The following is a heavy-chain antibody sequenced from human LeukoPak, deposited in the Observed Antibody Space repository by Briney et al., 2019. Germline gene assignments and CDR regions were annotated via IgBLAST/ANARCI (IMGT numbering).Heavy chain of an antibody. Sequence: SETLSLTCTVSGDSISDGDYYWSWIRRPPGKDLEWLGYIYYSGGTYYNPSLKSRLTISVDTSRNQFSLKLSSVTAADTAVYYCARAWTSAGRFDFWGQGTLVPVSS. V-gene: IGHV4-30-4*01. CDR3: ARAWTSAGRFDF. D-gene: IGHD6-13*01. J-gene: IGHJ4*02. CDR1: GDSISDGDYY. CDR2: IYYSGGT.